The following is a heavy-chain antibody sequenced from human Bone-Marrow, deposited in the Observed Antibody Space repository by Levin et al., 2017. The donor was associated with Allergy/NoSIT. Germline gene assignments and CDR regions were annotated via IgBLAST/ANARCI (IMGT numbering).Heavy chain of an antibody. Sequence: ASVKVSCKASGYTFTSYYMHWVRQAPGQGLEWMGIINPSGGSTSYAQKFQGRVTMTRDTSTSTVYMELSSLRSEDTAVYYCARDLMGGYCSGGSCATGLWGQGTLVTVSS. CDR3: ARDLMGGYCSGGSCATGL. CDR2: INPSGGST. CDR1: GYTFTSYY. V-gene: IGHV1-46*01. J-gene: IGHJ4*02. D-gene: IGHD2-15*01.